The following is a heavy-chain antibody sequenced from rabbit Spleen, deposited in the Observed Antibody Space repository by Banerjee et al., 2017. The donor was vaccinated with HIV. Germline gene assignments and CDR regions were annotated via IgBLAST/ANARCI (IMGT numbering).Heavy chain of an antibody. CDR3: VREVAAKFAL. J-gene: IGHJ4*01. D-gene: IGHD4-1*01. V-gene: IGHV1S47*01. Sequence: EQLEESGGGLVKPEGSLTLTCKASGVSLNDKDVMCWVRQAPGKGPEWIGYIDPVFGITYYANWVNGRFTISSHSAQNTLFLQLNSLTAADTATYFCVREVAAKFALWGPGTLV. CDR2: IDPVFGIT. CDR1: GVSLNDKD.